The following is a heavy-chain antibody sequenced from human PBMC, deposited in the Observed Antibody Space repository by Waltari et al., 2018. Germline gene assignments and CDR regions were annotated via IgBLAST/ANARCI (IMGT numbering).Heavy chain of an antibody. CDR2: ISSSGSTK. Sequence: TASGFILNDYYMSWIRKAPGKGLEWVSHISSSGSTKYYADSVKGRFTISRDNAKNSLYLQMNSLRAEDTAVYYCARLGYYDILTGYYNSAMDVWGQGTTVTVSS. CDR3: ARLGYYDILTGYYNSAMDV. CDR1: GFILNDYY. D-gene: IGHD3-9*01. V-gene: IGHV3-11*04. J-gene: IGHJ6*02.